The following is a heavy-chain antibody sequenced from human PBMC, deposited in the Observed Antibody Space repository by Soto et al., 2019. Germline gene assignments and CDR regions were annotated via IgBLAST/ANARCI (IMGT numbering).Heavy chain of an antibody. CDR2: IIPIFGIP. V-gene: IGHV1-69*13. CDR1: GGTFSSYA. Sequence: SVKVSCKESGGTFSSYAIGWVRQAPGQGLEWMGGIIPIFGIPNYAQKFQGRVAITADESTNTAYMELSSLRSDDTAVYYCAKAAQTRFNWNDLGNWFDPWGQGTLVTVSS. CDR3: AKAAQTRFNWNDLGNWFDP. J-gene: IGHJ5*02. D-gene: IGHD1-1*01.